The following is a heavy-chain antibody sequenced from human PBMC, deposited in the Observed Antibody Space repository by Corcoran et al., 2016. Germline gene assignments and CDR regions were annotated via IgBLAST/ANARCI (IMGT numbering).Heavy chain of an antibody. CDR2: INPSGGST. D-gene: IGHD6-13*01. J-gene: IGHJ5*02. V-gene: IGHV1-46*01. CDR3: GRKSDSSSWYGSGERSGWCDP. CDR1: GYTFTSYY. Sequence: QVQLVQSGAEVKKPGASVKVSCKASGYTFTSYYMHWVRQAPGQGLEWMGIINPSGGSTSYAQKFQGRVTMTRDTSTSTVYMELSSLRSEDTAVDYCGRKSDSSSWYGSGERSGWCDPWGQGTLVTVAS.